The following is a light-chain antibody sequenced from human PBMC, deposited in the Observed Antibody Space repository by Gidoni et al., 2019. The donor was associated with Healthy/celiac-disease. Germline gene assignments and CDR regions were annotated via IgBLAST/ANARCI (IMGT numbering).Light chain of an antibody. J-gene: IGKJ4*01. CDR3: QQRSNWPLT. V-gene: IGKV3-11*01. CDR1: PSVSSY. CDR2: DAS. Sequence: EIELTQSPDTLSVSTGERTTLSCRASPSVSSYLAWYQQKPGQAPRLLIYDASNRATGIPARFSGSGSGTDFTLTISSLEPEDFAVYYCQQRSNWPLTFGGGTKVEIK.